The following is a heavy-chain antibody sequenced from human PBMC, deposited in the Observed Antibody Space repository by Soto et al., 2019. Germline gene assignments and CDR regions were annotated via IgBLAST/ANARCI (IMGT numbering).Heavy chain of an antibody. J-gene: IGHJ4*02. CDR2: IKEDGSDR. V-gene: IGHV3-7*05. D-gene: IGHD3-10*01. Sequence: EVQLGESGGGLVQPGGSMRLSCEASGFTFSHYWMTWVRQAPGKGLEWLANIKEDGSDRNYVDSVKGRFTISRDNAKNSLYLQLTGLRAEDTAVYYCARAGSENEYWGQGTLVTVSS. CDR1: GFTFSHYW. CDR3: ARAGSENEY.